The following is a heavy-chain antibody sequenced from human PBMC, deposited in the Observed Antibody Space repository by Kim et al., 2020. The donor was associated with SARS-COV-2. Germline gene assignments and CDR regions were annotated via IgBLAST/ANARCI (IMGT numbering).Heavy chain of an antibody. Sequence: SETLSLTCTVSGGSISSGDYYWSWIRQPPGKGLEWIGYIYYSGSTYYNPSLKSRVTISVDTSKNQFSLKLSSVTAADTAVYYCARADDSSGYYFDYWGQGTLVTVSS. CDR1: GGSISSGDYY. CDR2: IYYSGST. D-gene: IGHD3-22*01. J-gene: IGHJ4*02. CDR3: ARADDSSGYYFDY. V-gene: IGHV4-30-4*01.